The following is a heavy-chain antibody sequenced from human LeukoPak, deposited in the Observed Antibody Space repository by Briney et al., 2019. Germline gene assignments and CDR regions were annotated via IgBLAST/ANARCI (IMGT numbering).Heavy chain of an antibody. D-gene: IGHD2-2*01. V-gene: IGHV3-23*01. CDR1: GFTFSSFG. J-gene: IGHJ6*04. CDR2: ISSTGGTA. CDR3: AKGLNRGVVIMPAGQMDV. Sequence: GGSLRLSCAASGFTFSSFGMSWVRQAPGKGLEWVSAISSTGGTAYYADSVKGRFTISRDNSMNTLYLQMHSLRAEDMAVYYCAKGLNRGVVIMPAGQMDVWGKGTTVTISS.